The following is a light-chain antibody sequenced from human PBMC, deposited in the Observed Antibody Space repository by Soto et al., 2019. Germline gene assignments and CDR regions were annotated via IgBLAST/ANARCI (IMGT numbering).Light chain of an antibody. CDR3: QSYDSSLSGSV. J-gene: IGLJ2*01. Sequence: QSVLTQSPSVSGAPGQRVTISCTGSSSNIGAGYDVHWYQQLPGTAPKLLIYGNSNRPSGAPDRFSGSKSGTSASLAITGLQAEDEADYYCQSYDSSLSGSVFGGGTKLTVL. V-gene: IGLV1-40*01. CDR1: SSNIGAGYD. CDR2: GNS.